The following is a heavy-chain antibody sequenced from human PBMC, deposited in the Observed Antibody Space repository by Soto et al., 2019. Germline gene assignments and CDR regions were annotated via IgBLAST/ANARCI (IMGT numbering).Heavy chain of an antibody. CDR3: ARIPHIVVVPTGTEFDY. Sequence: QVHLQQWGAGLLKPSETLSLTCAVYGGSFSDYYWSWIRRPPGKGLEWIGEINHGGSTNYNPSLKSRLTLSVXXSXNXXSRKLRSVTAADTAVYYCARIPHIVVVPTGTEFDYWGQGTLVTVSS. D-gene: IGHD2-2*01. CDR1: GGSFSDYY. J-gene: IGHJ4*02. CDR2: INHGGST. V-gene: IGHV4-34*01.